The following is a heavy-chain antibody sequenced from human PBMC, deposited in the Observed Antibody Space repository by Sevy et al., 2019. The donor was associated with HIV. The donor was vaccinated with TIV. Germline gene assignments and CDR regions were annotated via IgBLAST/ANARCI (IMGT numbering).Heavy chain of an antibody. CDR1: GYTFTSYG. CDR2: ISAYNGNT. CDR3: ARDRLVFGYSSGWYRGEVVSIDY. D-gene: IGHD6-19*01. V-gene: IGHV1-18*01. J-gene: IGHJ4*02. Sequence: ASVKVSCKASGYTFTSYGISWVRQAPGQGLEWMGWISAYNGNTNYAQKLQGRVTMTTDTSTSTAYMELRSLRSDDTAVYYCARDRLVFGYSSGWYRGEVVSIDYWGQGTLVTVSS.